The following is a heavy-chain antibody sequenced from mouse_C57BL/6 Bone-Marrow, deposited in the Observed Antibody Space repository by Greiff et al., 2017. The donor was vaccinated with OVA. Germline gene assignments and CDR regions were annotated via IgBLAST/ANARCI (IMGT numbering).Heavy chain of an antibody. CDR2: INPNNGGT. J-gene: IGHJ3*01. V-gene: IGHV1-18*01. D-gene: IGHD1-1*01. CDR3: ARDYGSSTWFAY. CDR1: GYTFTDYN. Sequence: EVQLQQSGPELVKPGASVKIPCKASGYTFTDYNMDWVKQSHGKSLEWIGDINPNNGGTIYNQKFKGKATLTVDKSSSTAYMQLSSLTSEDSAVYYCARDYGSSTWFAYWGQGTLVTVSA.